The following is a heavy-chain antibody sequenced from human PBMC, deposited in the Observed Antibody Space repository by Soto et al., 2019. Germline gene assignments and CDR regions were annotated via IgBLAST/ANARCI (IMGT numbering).Heavy chain of an antibody. J-gene: IGHJ3*02. CDR2: IKHSGSS. CDR1: AGSFSHYY. Sequence: QVQQQPWGAGLLKPLETLSLTCAVYAGSFSHYYWNWIRQSPGKGLEWIGKIKHSGSSNYNPSLRSRVSISVDMSKNQFSLRLTSVTAADTAVYYCARGGSSDWQVALDIWGQGTMVTVSS. CDR3: ARGGSSDWQVALDI. V-gene: IGHV4-34*01. D-gene: IGHD6-19*01.